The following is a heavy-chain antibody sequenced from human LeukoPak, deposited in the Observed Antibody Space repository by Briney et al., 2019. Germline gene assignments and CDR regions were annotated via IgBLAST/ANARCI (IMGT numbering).Heavy chain of an antibody. Sequence: SETLSLTCTVSGGSISSYYWSWIRQPPGKGLEWIGYIYYSGSTNYNPSLKSRVTISVDTSKNQFSLKLSSVTAADTAVYYCARHIRGYPHNHYGTDVWGQGTTVTVSS. V-gene: IGHV4-59*08. CDR2: IYYSGST. CDR1: GGSISSYY. J-gene: IGHJ6*02. D-gene: IGHD3-3*02. CDR3: ARHIRGYPHNHYGTDV.